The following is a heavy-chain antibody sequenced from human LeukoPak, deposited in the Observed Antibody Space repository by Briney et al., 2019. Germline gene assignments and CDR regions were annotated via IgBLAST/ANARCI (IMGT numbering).Heavy chain of an antibody. D-gene: IGHD3-10*01. Sequence: NPSETLSLTCAVSGYSISSGYYWGWIRQPPGKGLEWIGSIYHSGSTYYNPSLKSRVTISVDTSKNQFSLKLSSVTAADTAVYYCARGGITMVRGVTVDYYYYYYMDVWGKGTTVTVSS. CDR2: IYHSGST. V-gene: IGHV4-38-2*01. CDR1: GYSISSGYY. CDR3: ARGGITMVRGVTVDYYYYYYMDV. J-gene: IGHJ6*03.